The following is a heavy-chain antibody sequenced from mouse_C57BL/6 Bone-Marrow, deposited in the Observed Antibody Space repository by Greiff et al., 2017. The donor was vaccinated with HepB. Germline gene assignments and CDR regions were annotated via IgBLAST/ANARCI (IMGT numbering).Heavy chain of an antibody. J-gene: IGHJ1*03. CDR2: IWRGGST. CDR3: AKNYWDVWYWYFDV. CDR1: GFSLTSYG. Sequence: QVQLQQSGPGLVQPSQSLSITCTVSGFSLTSYGVHWVRQSPGKGLEWLGVIWRGGSTDYNAAFMSRLSITKDNSKSQVFFKMNSLQADDTAIYYCAKNYWDVWYWYFDVWGTGTTVTVSS. D-gene: IGHD4-1*01. V-gene: IGHV2-5*01.